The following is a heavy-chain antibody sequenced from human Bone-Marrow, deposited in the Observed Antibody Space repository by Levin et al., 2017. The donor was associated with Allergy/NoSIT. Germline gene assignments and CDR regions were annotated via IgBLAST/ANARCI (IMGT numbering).Heavy chain of an antibody. CDR3: ARVTITFGGVIVAFDY. CDR2: INPNSGGT. V-gene: IGHV1-2*06. Sequence: ASVKVSCKASGYTFTGYYMHWVRQAPGQGLEWMGRINPNSGGTNYAQKFQGRVTMTRDTSISTAYMELSRLRSDDTAVYYCARVTITFGGVIVAFDYWGQGTLVTVSS. CDR1: GYTFTGYY. D-gene: IGHD3-16*02. J-gene: IGHJ4*02.